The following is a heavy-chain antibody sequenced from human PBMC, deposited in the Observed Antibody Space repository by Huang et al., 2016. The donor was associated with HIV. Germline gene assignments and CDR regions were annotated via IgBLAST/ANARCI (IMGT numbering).Heavy chain of an antibody. CDR3: ARGRDTTEMDTVDDALDV. Sequence: QVRLQQWGGGLVRPSETLSRTCAVYGGPFSTHYWSRIRQSPGKGLEWIAEIKYNGHANFNPSLRRRVSISVDTSKNQFSLNVTSVTAADTAIYYCARGRDTTEMDTVDDALDVWDQGTLVIVSS. CDR1: GGPFSTHY. V-gene: IGHV4-34*02. CDR2: IKYNGHA. D-gene: IGHD1-1*01. J-gene: IGHJ3*01.